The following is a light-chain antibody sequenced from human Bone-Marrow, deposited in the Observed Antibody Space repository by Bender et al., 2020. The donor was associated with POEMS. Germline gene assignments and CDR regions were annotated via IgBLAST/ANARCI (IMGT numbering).Light chain of an antibody. CDR3: CSYAGSRTYV. Sequence: QSALTQPASVSGSPGQSITMSCSGTSGDVGSYNLVSWYQHHPGKAPKLIIYEVTKRPSGVSNRFSGSKDGTTASLTISGLQAEDEADYYCCSYAGSRTYVFGTGTKVTVL. J-gene: IGLJ1*01. V-gene: IGLV2-23*02. CDR2: EVT. CDR1: SGDVGSYNL.